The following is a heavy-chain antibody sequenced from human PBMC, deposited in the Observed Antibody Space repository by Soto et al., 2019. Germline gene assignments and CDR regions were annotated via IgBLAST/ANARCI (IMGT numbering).Heavy chain of an antibody. CDR2: ISYDGHNK. J-gene: IGHJ6*02. CDR1: GFTFTTFG. Sequence: QVQLVESGGGVVQPGGSLRLSCTASGFTFTTFGIHWVRQAPGKGLEWVALISYDGHNKYYSDYVKGRFTISRDNYKNTLSLQMNSLRAEDTAVYYCAKDLQAYGDYNYDSNIMDVWGQGTTVSVSS. CDR3: AKDLQAYGDYNYDSNIMDV. V-gene: IGHV3-30*18. D-gene: IGHD4-17*01.